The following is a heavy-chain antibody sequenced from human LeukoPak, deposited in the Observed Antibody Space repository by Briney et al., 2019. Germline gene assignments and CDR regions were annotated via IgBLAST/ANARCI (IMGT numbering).Heavy chain of an antibody. D-gene: IGHD3-10*01. J-gene: IGHJ4*02. CDR3: ARDGDYGTGSYYRGCIDY. Sequence: ASVTVSCTTSGYSFTDFYIHWVRQAPGQGLEWMGLIHPRRGDTNYAQKFQGRVTMTRDTSISTAYLDLSSLRSDDTAVYYCARDGDYGTGSYYRGCIDYWGQGTPVTVSP. CDR1: GYSFTDFY. CDR2: IHPRRGDT. V-gene: IGHV1-2*02.